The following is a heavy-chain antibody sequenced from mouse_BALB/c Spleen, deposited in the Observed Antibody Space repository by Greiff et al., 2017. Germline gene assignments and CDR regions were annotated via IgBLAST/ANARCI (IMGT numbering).Heavy chain of an antibody. Sequence: QVQLQQSGAELMKPGASVKISCKATGYTFSSYWIEWVKQRPGHGLEWIGEILPGSGSTNYNEKFKGKATFTADTSSNTAYMQLSSLTSEDSAVYYCARTARAGDAMDYWGQGTSVTVSS. CDR3: ARTARAGDAMDY. CDR1: GYTFSSYW. D-gene: IGHD3-1*01. V-gene: IGHV1-9*01. CDR2: ILPGSGST. J-gene: IGHJ4*01.